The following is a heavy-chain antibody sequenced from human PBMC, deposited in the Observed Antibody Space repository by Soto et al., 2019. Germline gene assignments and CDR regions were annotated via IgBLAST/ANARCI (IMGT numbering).Heavy chain of an antibody. Sequence: GGSLRLSCAASGFTFSSYSMNWVRQAPGKGLEWVSSISSSSSYIYYADSVKGRFTISRDNAKNSLYLQMNSLRAEDTAVYYCARDITRDYDGWFDPWGQGTLVTVSS. CDR3: ARDITRDYDGWFDP. D-gene: IGHD4-17*01. CDR2: ISSSSSYI. CDR1: GFTFSSYS. V-gene: IGHV3-21*01. J-gene: IGHJ5*02.